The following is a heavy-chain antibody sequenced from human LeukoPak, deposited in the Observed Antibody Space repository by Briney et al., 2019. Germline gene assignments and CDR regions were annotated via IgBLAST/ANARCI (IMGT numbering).Heavy chain of an antibody. D-gene: IGHD2-15*01. CDR1: GYTFTGYY. J-gene: IGHJ3*02. Sequence: ASVKVSFKASGYTFTGYYMHWVRQAPGQGLEWMGRFNSNNGGTNYAQTVQGRVTMTRDTSISTASMELSRMRSDDTAVYYCARDPGYYCARDSGSGGSCDAFDIWGQGTMVTVSS. V-gene: IGHV1-2*02. CDR3: ARDPGYYCARDSGSGGSCDAFDI. CDR2: FNSNNGGT.